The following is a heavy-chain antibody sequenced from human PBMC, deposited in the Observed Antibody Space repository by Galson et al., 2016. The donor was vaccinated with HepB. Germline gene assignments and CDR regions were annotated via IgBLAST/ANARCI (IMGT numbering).Heavy chain of an antibody. D-gene: IGHD2-8*01. CDR3: ARGPPLTSYEATNAFDI. V-gene: IGHV5-10-1*01. Sequence: QSGAEVKKPGESLKISCKGSGYSFTSYWIGWVRQMPGKGLEWMGRIDPSDSYTNYSPSFQGHVTISSDKSISPAYLQWSSLKASDTAMYYCARGPPLTSYEATNAFDIWGQGTMVTVSS. J-gene: IGHJ3*02. CDR2: IDPSDSYT. CDR1: GYSFTSYW.